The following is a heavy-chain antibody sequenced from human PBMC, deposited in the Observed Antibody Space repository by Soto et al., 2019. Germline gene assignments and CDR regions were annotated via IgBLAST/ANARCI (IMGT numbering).Heavy chain of an antibody. CDR3: ARGSAARLEDY. Sequence: SETLSLTCTVSGGSISSYYWSWIRQPPGKGLEWIGYIYYSGSTNYNPSLKSRVTISVDTSKNQFSLKLSSVTAADTAVYYCARGSAARLEDYWGQGTLVTVSS. D-gene: IGHD6-6*01. V-gene: IGHV4-59*01. CDR1: GGSISSYY. J-gene: IGHJ4*02. CDR2: IYYSGST.